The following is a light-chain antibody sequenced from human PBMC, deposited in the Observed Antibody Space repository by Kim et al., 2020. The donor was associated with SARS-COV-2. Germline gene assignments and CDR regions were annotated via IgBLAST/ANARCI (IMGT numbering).Light chain of an antibody. CDR1: QSFTTS. CDR2: GVS. Sequence: EVVLTQSPGTLSLSPGERATLSCRASQSFTTSFAWYQQKPGQAPRLLIYGVSNRATGIPDRFTGSGSGTDFTLTISRLETEDFAVYYCQQYAFSPINFGQGTRLEIK. V-gene: IGKV3-20*01. CDR3: QQYAFSPIN. J-gene: IGKJ5*01.